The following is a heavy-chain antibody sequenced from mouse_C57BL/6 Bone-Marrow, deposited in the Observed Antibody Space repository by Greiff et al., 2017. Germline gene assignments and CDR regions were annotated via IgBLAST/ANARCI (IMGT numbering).Heavy chain of an antibody. CDR2: IYPGSGST. D-gene: IGHD1-1*01. Sequence: QVQLKQPGAELVKPGASVKMSCKASGYTFTSYWITWVKQRPGQGLEWIGDIYPGSGSTNYNEKFKSKATLTVDTSSSTAYMQLSSLTSEDSAVYYCAREGELLRSYWYFDVWGTGTTVTVSS. J-gene: IGHJ1*03. V-gene: IGHV1-55*01. CDR1: GYTFTSYW. CDR3: AREGELLRSYWYFDV.